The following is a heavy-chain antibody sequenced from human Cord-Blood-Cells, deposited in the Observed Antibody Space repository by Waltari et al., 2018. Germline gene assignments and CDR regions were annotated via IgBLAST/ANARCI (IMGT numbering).Heavy chain of an antibody. CDR3: AREAYSSGWYYFDY. CDR2: IYSGGST. J-gene: IGHJ4*02. V-gene: IGHV3-53*01. D-gene: IGHD6-19*01. CDR1: GFTVRSNY. Sequence: EVQLVESGGGLIQPGGSLRLSCAASGFTVRSNYMSWVRQAPGKGLEWVSVIYSGGSTYYADSVKGRFTIARDNSKNTLYLQMNSLRAEDTAVYYCAREAYSSGWYYFDYWGQGTLVTVSS.